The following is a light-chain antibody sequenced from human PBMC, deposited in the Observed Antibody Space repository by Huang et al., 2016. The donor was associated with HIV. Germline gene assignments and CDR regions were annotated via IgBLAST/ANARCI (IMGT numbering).Light chain of an antibody. V-gene: IGKV3-20*01. J-gene: IGKJ2*01. CDR3: QQYGSSMAT. CDR1: QSVDSGY. Sequence: LTQSPGSLSLSPGDRVTLPCRASQSVDSGYVAWYHQKPGQSPRLIVYGTSSRASGIPSRFSGSGSGRDFSLTISGLDSEDFGVYYCQQYGSSMATFGQGTKVDI. CDR2: GTS.